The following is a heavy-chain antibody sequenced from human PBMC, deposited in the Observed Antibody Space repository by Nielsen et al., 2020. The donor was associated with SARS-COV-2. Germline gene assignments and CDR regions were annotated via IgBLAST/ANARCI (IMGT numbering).Heavy chain of an antibody. D-gene: IGHD1-26*01. CDR3: ARDRGLGREGATYYYYAMDV. J-gene: IGHJ6*02. CDR2: IYSSAT. Sequence: RQAPGKGLEWIGYIYSSATYNPSLGSRVTISVDTSKNQFSLKLSSVTAADTAVYYCARDRGLGREGATYYYYAMDVWGQGTTVTVSS. V-gene: IGHV4-30-4*07.